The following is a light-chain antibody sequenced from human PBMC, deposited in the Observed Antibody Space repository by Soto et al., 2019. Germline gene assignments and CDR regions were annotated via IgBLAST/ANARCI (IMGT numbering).Light chain of an antibody. J-gene: IGKJ2*01. CDR3: HHSYSSTLIYT. V-gene: IGKV1-39*01. CDR1: QSISNS. Sequence: DLQMTPSPSSLSASVGDRVTITCRASQSISNSLNWYQQKPGKAPKLLIFAASKLPSGGASRFSGSGSGTEITLTISSLQPEDYETDYCHHSYSSTLIYTFGQGTMLEIK. CDR2: AAS.